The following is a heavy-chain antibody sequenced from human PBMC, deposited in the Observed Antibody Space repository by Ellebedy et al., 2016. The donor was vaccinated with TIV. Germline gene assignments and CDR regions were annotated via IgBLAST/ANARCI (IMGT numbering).Heavy chain of an antibody. CDR2: IGGSDSST. Sequence: GGSLRLXCAASGLPFGSHAMSWVRQAPGKGLEWVSGIGGSDSSTHYADSVKGRFTISRDNFNNILYLQINSLRAEDTAVYYCAKDRGGLVDTAGLDYWGQGTLVTVSS. CDR3: AKDRGGLVDTAGLDY. CDR1: GLPFGSHA. V-gene: IGHV3-23*01. J-gene: IGHJ4*02. D-gene: IGHD3-10*01.